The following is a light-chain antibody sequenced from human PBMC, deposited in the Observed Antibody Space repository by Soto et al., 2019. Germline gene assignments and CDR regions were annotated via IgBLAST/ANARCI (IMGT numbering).Light chain of an antibody. CDR3: CSYAGSSTSVV. CDR2: DDN. CDR1: SSDVGNYNL. Sequence: QSVLTQPASVSGSPGQSITISCTGTSSDVGNYNLVSWYQQHPGKAPKLMIYDDNKRPSGVSNRFSGSKSGNTASLTISGPQAGDAAAYYYCSYAGSSTSVVFGGGTKLTVL. V-gene: IGLV2-23*01. J-gene: IGLJ2*01.